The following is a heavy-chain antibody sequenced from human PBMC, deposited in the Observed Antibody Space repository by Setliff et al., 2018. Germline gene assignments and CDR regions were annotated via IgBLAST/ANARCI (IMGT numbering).Heavy chain of an antibody. Sequence: PGGSLRLSCVGSGFTFGTYTMNWIRQAPGTGLEWVSSISRDSLHIYYADSLKGRFTISRDNAEDSLYLQMNSLRAEDTAVYFCARSENCYATHCSPYDYWGQGALVTVSS. CDR2: ISRDSLHI. J-gene: IGHJ4*02. V-gene: IGHV3-21*01. CDR3: ARSENCYATHCSPYDY. D-gene: IGHD2-15*01. CDR1: GFTFGTYT.